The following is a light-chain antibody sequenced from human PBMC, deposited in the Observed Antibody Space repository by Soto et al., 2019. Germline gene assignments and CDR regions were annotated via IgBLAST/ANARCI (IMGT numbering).Light chain of an antibody. Sequence: DIQMTQTPSSLSASVGDRVTITCRASRTLSSDINWYQQKPGQAPKFLIYAASSLHSGVPSRFSGSGSGTDFTLTISDLQPEDSATYYCQQTYSVPWTFGQGTQVEV. CDR1: RTLSSD. J-gene: IGKJ1*01. CDR2: AAS. CDR3: QQTYSVPWT. V-gene: IGKV1-39*01.